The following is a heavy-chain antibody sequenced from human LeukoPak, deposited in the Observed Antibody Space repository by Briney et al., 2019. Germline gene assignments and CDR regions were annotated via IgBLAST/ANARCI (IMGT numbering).Heavy chain of an antibody. J-gene: IGHJ4*02. V-gene: IGHV3-21*01. CDR3: ARSWVVTRPFGY. Sequence: PGGSLRLFCAASGFTFSSYSMNWVRQAPGKGLEWVSSISSSSSYIYYADSVKGRFTISRDNAKNSLYLQMDSLRAEDTAVYYCARSWVVTRPFGYWGQGTLVTVSS. CDR1: GFTFSSYS. D-gene: IGHD4-23*01. CDR2: ISSSSSYI.